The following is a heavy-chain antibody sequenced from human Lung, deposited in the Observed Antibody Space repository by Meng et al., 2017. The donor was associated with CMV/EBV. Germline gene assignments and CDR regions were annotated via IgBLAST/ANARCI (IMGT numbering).Heavy chain of an antibody. Sequence: GESLKISCAASGFTFADYTMHWVRQVPGKGLQWVSLLSWDGGTTFYADSVKGRFTISRDISENSLYLQMNSLRSEDTALYFCAKDISLHGLALPSNWGRGTLVTVSS. CDR3: AKDISLHGLALPSN. CDR1: GFTFADYT. V-gene: IGHV3-43*01. CDR2: LSWDGGTT. J-gene: IGHJ4*02. D-gene: IGHD2-2*01.